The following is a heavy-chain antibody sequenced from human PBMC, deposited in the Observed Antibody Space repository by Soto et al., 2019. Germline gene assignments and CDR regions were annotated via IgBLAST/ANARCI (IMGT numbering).Heavy chain of an antibody. V-gene: IGHV3-23*01. Sequence: GGSLRLSCVASGFVFSDNAMSWVRQAPGKGLEWVSAISAGGDTYYADSVKGRFTVSRANSKNTLYLQMNSLRAKDTAIYYCANVPIWCGGSSCYTEGFDSWGQGTLVTVSS. CDR1: GFVFSDNA. CDR3: ANVPIWCGGSSCYTEGFDS. CDR2: ISAGGDT. D-gene: IGHD2-21*01. J-gene: IGHJ4*02.